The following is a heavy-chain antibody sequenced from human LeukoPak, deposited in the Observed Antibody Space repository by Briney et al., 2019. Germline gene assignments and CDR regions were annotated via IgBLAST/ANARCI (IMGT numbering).Heavy chain of an antibody. CDR3: ARLSLPAASDAFDT. J-gene: IGHJ3*02. Sequence: ASVKVSCKASGGTFSRYAISWVRQAPGQGLEWMGGIIPIFGTANYAQKFQGRVTITTDESTSTAYMELRSLRSEDTAVYYCARLSLPAASDAFDTWGQGTMVTVSS. CDR2: IIPIFGTA. D-gene: IGHD2-2*01. V-gene: IGHV1-69*05. CDR1: GGTFSRYA.